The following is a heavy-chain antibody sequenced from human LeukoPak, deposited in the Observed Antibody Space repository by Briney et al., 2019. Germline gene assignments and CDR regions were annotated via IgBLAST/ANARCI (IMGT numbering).Heavy chain of an antibody. V-gene: IGHV4-34*01. J-gene: IGHJ4*02. CDR3: ARGIGPFDY. CDR2: INHSGST. Sequence: PSETLSLTCAVYGESFSGYYWSWIRQPPGKGLEWIGEINHSGSTNYNPSLKSRVTISVDTSKNQFSLKLSSVTAADTAVYYCARGIGPFDYWGQGTLVTVSS. CDR1: GESFSGYY.